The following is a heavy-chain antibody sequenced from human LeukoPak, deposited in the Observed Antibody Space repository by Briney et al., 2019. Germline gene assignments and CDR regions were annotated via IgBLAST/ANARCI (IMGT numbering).Heavy chain of an antibody. J-gene: IGHJ6*02. CDR2: SGST. D-gene: IGHD3-10*01. CDR3: ARTRRHYYGSGKNLTPWPAGLDV. CDR1: GGSFSDYY. V-gene: IGHV4-59*01. Sequence: SETLSLTCTVSGGSFSDYYWTWIRQPPGKGLEWIGYSGSTNYNPSLKSRVTISTDTSKRHFSLTLRSVTAAVTAVYYCARTRRHYYGSGKNLTPWPAGLDVWGQGTPVTVS.